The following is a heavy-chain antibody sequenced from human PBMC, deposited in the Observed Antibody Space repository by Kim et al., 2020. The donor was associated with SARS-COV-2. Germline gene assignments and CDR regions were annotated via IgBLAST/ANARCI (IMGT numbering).Heavy chain of an antibody. Sequence: SVKVSCKASGGTFSSYAISWVRQAPGQGLEWMGGIIPIFGTANYAQKFQGRVTITADESTSTAYMELSSLRSEDTAVYYCASTLERRIAYYFDYWGQGTLVTVSS. CDR2: IIPIFGTA. J-gene: IGHJ4*02. CDR1: GGTFSSYA. V-gene: IGHV1-69*13. D-gene: IGHD6-13*01. CDR3: ASTLERRIAYYFDY.